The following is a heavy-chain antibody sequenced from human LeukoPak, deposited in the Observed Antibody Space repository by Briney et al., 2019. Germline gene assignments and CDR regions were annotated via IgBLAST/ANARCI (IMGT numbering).Heavy chain of an antibody. CDR3: AKEAGYYDSSEVAFDI. V-gene: IGHV3-48*03. J-gene: IGHJ3*02. D-gene: IGHD3-22*01. CDR1: GFTFSSYE. CDR2: ISSSGSTI. Sequence: PGGSLRLSCAASGFTFSSYEMNWVRQAPGKGLEWVSYISSSGSTIYYADSVKGRFTISRDNSKNTLYLQMNSLRAEDTAVYYCAKEAGYYDSSEVAFDIWGQGTMVTVSS.